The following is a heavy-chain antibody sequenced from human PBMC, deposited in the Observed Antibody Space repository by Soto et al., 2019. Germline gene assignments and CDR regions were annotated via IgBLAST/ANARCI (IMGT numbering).Heavy chain of an antibody. CDR1: GGSISSSSYY. CDR2: IYYSGST. Sequence: SETLSLTCTVSGGSISSSSYYWGWIRQPPGKGLEWIGSIYYSGSTYYNPSLKSRVTISVDTSKNQFSLKLSSVTAADTAVYYCARRIARPDFPPPYNWFDPWGQGTLVTVSS. J-gene: IGHJ5*02. CDR3: ARRIARPDFPPPYNWFDP. V-gene: IGHV4-39*01. D-gene: IGHD6-6*01.